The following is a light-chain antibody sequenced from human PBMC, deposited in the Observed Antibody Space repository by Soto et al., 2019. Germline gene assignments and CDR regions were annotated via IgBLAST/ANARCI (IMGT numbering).Light chain of an antibody. Sequence: QPVLTQPPSASGSPGQSVTISCTGTSSDVGNYNYVSWYQQYPGKAPRLMIYEVNKRPSGVTDRFSASKSGNTASLTVSGLQADDEADYYCTSYAAGKNVIFGGGTKLTVL. J-gene: IGLJ2*01. V-gene: IGLV2-8*01. CDR3: TSYAAGKNVI. CDR1: SSDVGNYNY. CDR2: EVN.